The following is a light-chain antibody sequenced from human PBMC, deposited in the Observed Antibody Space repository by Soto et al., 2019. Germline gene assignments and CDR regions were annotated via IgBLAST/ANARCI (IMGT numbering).Light chain of an antibody. V-gene: IGKV3-20*01. CDR2: GAS. Sequence: EIVLTQSPGTLSLSPWERATLSCRASQSVSSSYLAWYQQKPGQAPRLLIYGASSRATGIPDRFSGSGSGTDFTLIISRLEPEDFAMYYCQQYGSSPPFGGGTKVEIK. CDR1: QSVSSSY. J-gene: IGKJ4*01. CDR3: QQYGSSPP.